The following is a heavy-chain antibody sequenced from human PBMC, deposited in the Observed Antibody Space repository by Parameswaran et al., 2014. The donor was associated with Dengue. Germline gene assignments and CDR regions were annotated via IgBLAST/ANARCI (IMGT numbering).Heavy chain of an antibody. CDR3: AHRRGKVVTMVRGLFKTADDAFDI. V-gene: IGHV2-5*01. D-gene: IGHD3-10*01. Sequence: WIRQPPGKALEWLALIYWNDDKRYSPSLKSRLTVTKDTSKNQVVLTMTNMDPVDTATYYCAHRRGKVVTMVRGLFKTADDAFDIWGQGTMVTVSS. CDR2: IYWNDDK. J-gene: IGHJ3*02.